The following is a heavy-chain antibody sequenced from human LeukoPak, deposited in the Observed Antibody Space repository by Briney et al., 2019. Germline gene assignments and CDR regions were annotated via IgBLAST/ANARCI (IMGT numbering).Heavy chain of an antibody. J-gene: IGHJ2*01. CDR3: AREENGDFYWYFDL. D-gene: IGHD4-17*01. V-gene: IGHV4-59*01. CDR2: IYYSGGT. Sequence: PSETLSLTCTVSGGSISSYYLSWIRQPPGKGLECIGYIYYSGGTNYNPSLKSRVTISVDTSKNQLSLRLSSVTAADTAVYYSAREENGDFYWYFDLWGRGTLVTVSS. CDR1: GGSISSYY.